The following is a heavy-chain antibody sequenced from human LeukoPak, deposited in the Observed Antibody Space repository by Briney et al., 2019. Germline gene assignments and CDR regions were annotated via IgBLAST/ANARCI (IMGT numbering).Heavy chain of an antibody. CDR3: ARDPFLDDFWSGYYGERYYMDV. D-gene: IGHD3-3*01. Sequence: SETLSLTCTVSSGSISSYYWSWIRQPAGKGLEWIGRIYTSGSTNYNPSLKSRVTISVDKSKNQFSLKLSSVTAADTAVYYCARDPFLDDFWSGYYGERYYMDVWGKGTTVTVSS. CDR1: SGSISSYY. V-gene: IGHV4-4*07. J-gene: IGHJ6*03. CDR2: IYTSGST.